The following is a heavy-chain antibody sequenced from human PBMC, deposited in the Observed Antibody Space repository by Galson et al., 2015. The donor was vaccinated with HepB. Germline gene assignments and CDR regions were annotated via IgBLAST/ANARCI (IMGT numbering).Heavy chain of an antibody. D-gene: IGHD5-12*01. J-gene: IGHJ4*02. CDR2: ISGRDET. CDR3: ARDSLGGFGAHDY. Sequence: SLRLSCAASGLTFTSHAMNWVRQAPGKGLGRVSSISGRDETQYADSVEGRLTISRDNTKNSLYLLMNNLRAEDTAVYYCARDSLGGFGAHDYWGQGSLVTVSS. V-gene: IGHV3-23*01. CDR1: GLTFTSHA.